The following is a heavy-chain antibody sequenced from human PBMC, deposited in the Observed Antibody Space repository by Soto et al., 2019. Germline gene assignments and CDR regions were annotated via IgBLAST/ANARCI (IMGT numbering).Heavy chain of an antibody. V-gene: IGHV1-18*01. CDR1: GYTFTAYG. CDR3: ASELNTDPTVYSSIAY. D-gene: IGHD3-9*01. CDR2: VGTANANT. Sequence: QVQLVQSGPEVTMPGASVKVSCKTSGYTFTAYGLAWLRQAPGQRPEWLGWVGTANANTNYAEKFQGRVTMTADRSTTTTYMALRSLRSDDTAVYYCASELNTDPTVYSSIAYCGQGTLVIVSS. J-gene: IGHJ4*02.